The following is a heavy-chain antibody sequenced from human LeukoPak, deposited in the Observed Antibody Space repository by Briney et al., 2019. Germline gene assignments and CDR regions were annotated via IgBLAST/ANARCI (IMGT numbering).Heavy chain of an antibody. J-gene: IGHJ4*02. CDR2: ISGSGGST. Sequence: PGGSLRLSCAASGFTFSSYAMSWVRQAPGKGLEWVSAISGSGGSTYYADSVKGRFTISRDNSKNTLYLQMNSLRAEDTAVYYCAITTTGYSSGWFDYWGQGTLVTVSS. CDR1: GFTFSSYA. D-gene: IGHD6-19*01. CDR3: AITTTGYSSGWFDY. V-gene: IGHV3-23*01.